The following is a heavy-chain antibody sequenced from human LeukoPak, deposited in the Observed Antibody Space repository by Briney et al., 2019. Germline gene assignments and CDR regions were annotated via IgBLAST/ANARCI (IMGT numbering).Heavy chain of an antibody. CDR3: ARGGQITSSGGWDFEF. J-gene: IGHJ4*02. Sequence: PGGSLRLSCAASGFALSSLGMHWVRQAPGKGLEWVAVISFDGSKKYYGDSVKGRFTISRDNSNNMMYLQLNSLGLCDTALYYCARGGQITSSGGWDFEFWGQGTLVSVSS. V-gene: IGHV3-33*05. D-gene: IGHD6-19*01. CDR2: ISFDGSKK. CDR1: GFALSSLG.